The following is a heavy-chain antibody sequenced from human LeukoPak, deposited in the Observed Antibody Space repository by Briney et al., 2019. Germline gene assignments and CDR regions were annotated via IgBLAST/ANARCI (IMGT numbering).Heavy chain of an antibody. J-gene: IGHJ4*02. Sequence: SVKVSCKASGGIFSRYAISWVRQAPGQGLEWMGRIIPILGIANYAQKFQGRVTITADKSTSTAYMELSSLRSEDMAVYYCAQNLAAAANFDYWGQGTLVTVSS. CDR3: AQNLAAAANFDY. CDR2: IIPILGIA. CDR1: GGIFSRYA. V-gene: IGHV1-69*04. D-gene: IGHD6-13*01.